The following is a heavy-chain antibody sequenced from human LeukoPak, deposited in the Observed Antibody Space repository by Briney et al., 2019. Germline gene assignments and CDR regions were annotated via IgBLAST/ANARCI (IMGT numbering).Heavy chain of an antibody. J-gene: IGHJ3*02. CDR1: GYTFTGYY. D-gene: IGHD2-2*02. CDR2: INPNSGGT. CDR3: ARGDCSSTSCYTKDAFDI. Sequence: ASVTVSCKASGYTFTGYYMHWVRQAPGQGLEWMGWINPNSGGTNYAQKFQGRVTMTRDTSISTAYMELSRLRSDDTAVYYCARGDCSSTSCYTKDAFDIWGQGTMVTVSS. V-gene: IGHV1-2*02.